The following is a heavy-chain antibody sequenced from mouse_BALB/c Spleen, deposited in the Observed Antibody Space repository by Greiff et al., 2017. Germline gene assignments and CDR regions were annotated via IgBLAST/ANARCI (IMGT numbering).Heavy chain of an antibody. Sequence: EVKLMESGGGLVKPGGSLKLSCAASGFAFSSYDMSWVRQTPEKRLEWVAYISSGGGSTYYPDTVKGRFTIFRDNAKNTLYLQMSSLKSEDTAMYYCARRRYDYYAMDYWGQGTSVTVSS. CDR1: GFAFSSYD. CDR3: ARRRYDYYAMDY. V-gene: IGHV5-12-1*01. J-gene: IGHJ4*01. CDR2: ISSGGGST.